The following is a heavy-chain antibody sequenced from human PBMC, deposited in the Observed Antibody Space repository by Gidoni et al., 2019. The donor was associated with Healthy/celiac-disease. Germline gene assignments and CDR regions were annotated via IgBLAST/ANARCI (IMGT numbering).Heavy chain of an antibody. CDR3: AKDRYSYDAFDI. CDR1: GFTFSSYA. Sequence: EVQLVESGGGLVQPGGSLSLSCAASGFTFSSYAMSWVRQAPGKGLEWVTAISGSGGSTYYADAVKGRFTISRDKSKNTLYLQMNSLRAEDTAVYYCAKDRYSYDAFDIWGQGTMVTVSS. V-gene: IGHV3-23*04. D-gene: IGHD5-18*01. CDR2: ISGSGGST. J-gene: IGHJ3*02.